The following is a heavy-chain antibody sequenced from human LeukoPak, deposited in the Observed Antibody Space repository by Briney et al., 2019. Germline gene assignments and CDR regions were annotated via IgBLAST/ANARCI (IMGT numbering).Heavy chain of an antibody. CDR2: IKQDGSEK. D-gene: IGHD1-1*01. CDR3: ARDGYPFDF. V-gene: IGHV3-7*01. Sequence: PGGSLRLSCAAPGFRFSSYLMSWVRQAPGKGLEWVANIKQDGSEKYYVDSVKGRFTISRDNAKNSLYLQMNSLRAADTAVYYCARDGYPFDFWGQGTLVTVSS. J-gene: IGHJ4*02. CDR1: GFRFSSYL.